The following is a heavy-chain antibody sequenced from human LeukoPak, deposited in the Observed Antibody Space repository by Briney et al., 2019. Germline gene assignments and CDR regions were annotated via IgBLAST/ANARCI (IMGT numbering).Heavy chain of an antibody. J-gene: IGHJ6*03. CDR3: AREGYQLLVYYYYMDV. CDR2: IYYSGST. D-gene: IGHD2-2*01. Sequence: PSETLSLTCTVSGGSISSGDYYWSWIRQPPGKGLEWIGYIYYSGSTYYNPSLKSRVTISVDTSKNQFSLKLSSVTAADTAVYYCAREGYQLLVYYYYMDVWGKGTTVTVSS. CDR1: GGSISSGDYY. V-gene: IGHV4-30-4*08.